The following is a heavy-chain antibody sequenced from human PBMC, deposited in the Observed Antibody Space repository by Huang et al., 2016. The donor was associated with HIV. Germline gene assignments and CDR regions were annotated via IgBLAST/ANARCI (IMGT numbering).Heavy chain of an antibody. Sequence: QMQLQQRGAGLLKPSETLSLTCGVSGGSFTGNYLTWIRQAPGQGREWIGEVNESGATNYNPSLNGRVTISLDKSNRELSLNLRSVTAADTAVYYCARQWTILEWLLGLDVWGQGTTVIVSS. CDR1: GGSFTGNY. D-gene: IGHD3-3*01. J-gene: IGHJ6*02. CDR3: ARQWTILEWLLGLDV. V-gene: IGHV4-34*02. CDR2: VNESGAT.